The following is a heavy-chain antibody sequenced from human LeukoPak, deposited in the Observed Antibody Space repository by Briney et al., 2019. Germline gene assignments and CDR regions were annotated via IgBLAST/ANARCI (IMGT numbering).Heavy chain of an antibody. V-gene: IGHV3-21*01. D-gene: IGHD3-22*01. Sequence: GGSLRLSCAASGFTISSYSMNWVRQAPGKGLEWVSSISSSSSYIYYADSVKGRFTISRDNAKNSLYLRMNSLRAEDTAVYYCARVYDSSGYYDAGFDYWGQGTLVTVSS. J-gene: IGHJ4*02. CDR1: GFTISSYS. CDR2: ISSSSSYI. CDR3: ARVYDSSGYYDAGFDY.